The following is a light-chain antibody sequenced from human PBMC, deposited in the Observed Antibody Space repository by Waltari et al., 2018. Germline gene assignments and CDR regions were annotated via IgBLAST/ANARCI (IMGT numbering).Light chain of an antibody. Sequence: QSMLPQPPSVSGAPRQRVTISCTGSSSHIWAGHDVHWYQVSPATGPKLLIHGHVSLPPWVPSRFSGAKPGTSASLTITGLQAEDEAAYYCHSFDTSLSDGVVFGGGTKVTVL. J-gene: IGLJ3*02. CDR1: SSHIWAGHD. CDR3: HSFDTSLSDGVV. CDR2: GHV. V-gene: IGLV1-40*01.